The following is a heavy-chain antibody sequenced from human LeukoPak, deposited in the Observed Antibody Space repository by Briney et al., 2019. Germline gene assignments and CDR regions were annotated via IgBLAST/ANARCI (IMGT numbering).Heavy chain of an antibody. J-gene: IGHJ4*02. CDR2: ISYDGSNK. CDR1: GFTFSSYW. D-gene: IGHD6-13*01. V-gene: IGHV3-30-3*01. Sequence: PGGSLRLSCAASGFTFSSYWMSWVRQAPGKGLEWVAVISYDGSNKYYADSVKGRFTISRDNSKNTLYLQMNSLKAEDTAVYYCARVQAAAGTFDYWGQGTLVTVSS. CDR3: ARVQAAAGTFDY.